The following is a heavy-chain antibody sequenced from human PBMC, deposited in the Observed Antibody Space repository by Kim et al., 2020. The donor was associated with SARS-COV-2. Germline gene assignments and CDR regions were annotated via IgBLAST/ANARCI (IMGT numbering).Heavy chain of an antibody. V-gene: IGHV3-21*01. J-gene: IGHJ5*02. D-gene: IGHD3-9*01. Sequence: GGSLRLSCAASGFTFSSYSMNWVRQAPGKGLEWVSSISSSSSYIYYADSVKGRFTISRDNAKNSLYLQMNSLRAEDTAVYYCARDGRYFDWLLSQNWFDPWGQGTLVTVSS. CDR3: ARDGRYFDWLLSQNWFDP. CDR1: GFTFSSYS. CDR2: ISSSSSYI.